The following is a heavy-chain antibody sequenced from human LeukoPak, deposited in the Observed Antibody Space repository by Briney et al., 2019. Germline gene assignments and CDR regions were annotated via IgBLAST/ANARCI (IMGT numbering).Heavy chain of an antibody. J-gene: IGHJ3*02. CDR2: IYYSGST. Sequence: PSETLSLTCTVSGGSISSSSYYWGWIRQPPGKGLEWIGSIYYSGSTYYNPSLKSRVTISVDTSKNQFSLKLSSVTAADTAVYYCARGIRYDSSGYQAFDIWGQGTMVTVSS. CDR3: ARGIRYDSSGYQAFDI. V-gene: IGHV4-39*07. CDR1: GGSISSSSYY. D-gene: IGHD3-22*01.